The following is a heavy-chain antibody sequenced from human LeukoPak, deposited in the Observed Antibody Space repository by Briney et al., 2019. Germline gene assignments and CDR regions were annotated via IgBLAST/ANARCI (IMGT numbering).Heavy chain of an antibody. D-gene: IGHD4-23*01. V-gene: IGHV1-69*13. CDR1: GGTFSSYA. Sequence: ASVKVSCKASGGTFSSYAISWVRQAPGQGLEWMGGIIPIFGTANYAQKFQGRVTITADESTSTAYMELSSLRSEDTAVYYCARDAPPYGSNSGGFDYWGQGTLVTVSS. CDR3: ARDAPPYGSNSGGFDY. J-gene: IGHJ4*02. CDR2: IIPIFGTA.